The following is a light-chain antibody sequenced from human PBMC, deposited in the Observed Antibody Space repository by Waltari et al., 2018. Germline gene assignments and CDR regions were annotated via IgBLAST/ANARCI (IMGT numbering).Light chain of an antibody. J-gene: IGKJ2*01. V-gene: IGKV3-20*01. CDR2: GAF. Sequence: EIVLTQSPGTLSLSPGERATLSCRASQSISSNYLAWYQQKSGQAPRLLIYGAFNRATGIPDRFSGSGSGTDFTRTISGLEPEDFAVYYCQQYVESPPPLMYTFGQGTKLEIK. CDR3: QQYVESPPPLMYT. CDR1: QSISSNY.